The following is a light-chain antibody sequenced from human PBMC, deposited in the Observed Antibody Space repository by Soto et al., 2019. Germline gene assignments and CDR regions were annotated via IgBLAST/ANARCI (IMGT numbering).Light chain of an antibody. CDR2: GAS. Sequence: EIVMTQSRATLSVSPGERATLSCRASQSVNSNLAWYQQKPGQAPRILIYGASTRATAIPARFSGSGSGTEFTLTISSLQSEDFAVYYCQQYNDWPRTFGGGTKVEIK. CDR1: QSVNSN. J-gene: IGKJ4*01. V-gene: IGKV3-15*01. CDR3: QQYNDWPRT.